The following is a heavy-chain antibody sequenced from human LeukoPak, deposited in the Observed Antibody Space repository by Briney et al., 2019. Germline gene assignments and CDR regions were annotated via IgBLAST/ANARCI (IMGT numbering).Heavy chain of an antibody. D-gene: IGHD6-19*01. Sequence: SETLSLTCTVSGGSISSTNYHWGWLRQPPGKGLEWIGSIHYSGTTYYNPSLKGRVTTSVDTSKNQFSLKLSSVTPEDTAVYYCARGAAVGFDNFDIRGQGTMVTVCS. CDR2: IHYSGTT. V-gene: IGHV4-39*01. J-gene: IGHJ3*02. CDR3: ARGAAVGFDNFDI. CDR1: GGSISSTNYH.